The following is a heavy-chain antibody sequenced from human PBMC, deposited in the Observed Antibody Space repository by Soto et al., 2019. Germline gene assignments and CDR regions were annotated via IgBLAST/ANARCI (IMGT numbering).Heavy chain of an antibody. D-gene: IGHD5-18*01. CDR2: ISSSSSYI. V-gene: IGHV3-21*01. CDR1: GFTFSSYS. CDR3: ARYIVDTAMVYYYYYGMDV. J-gene: IGHJ6*02. Sequence: EVQLVESGGGLVKPGGSLRLSCAASGFTFSSYSMNWVRQAPGKGLEWVSSISSSSSYIYYADSVKGRFTISRDNAKNSLSLQMNSLRAEDTAVYYCARYIVDTAMVYYYYYGMDVWGQGTTVTVSS.